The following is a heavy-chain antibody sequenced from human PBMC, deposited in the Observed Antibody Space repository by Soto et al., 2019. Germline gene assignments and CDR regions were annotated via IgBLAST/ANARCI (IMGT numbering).Heavy chain of an antibody. CDR3: ARDPGYSYGYN. CDR1: GYTFTSYA. Sequence: GASVKVSCKASGYTFTSYAMHWVRQAPGQRLEWMGWINAGNGNTKYSQKFQGRVTITRDTSASTAYMELNSLRSEDTAVYYCARDPGYSYGYNWGQGTLVTVSS. J-gene: IGHJ4*02. CDR2: INAGNGNT. V-gene: IGHV1-3*01. D-gene: IGHD5-18*01.